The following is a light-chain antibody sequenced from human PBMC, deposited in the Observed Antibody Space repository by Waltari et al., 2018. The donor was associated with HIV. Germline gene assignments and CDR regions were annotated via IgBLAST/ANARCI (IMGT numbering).Light chain of an antibody. Sequence: SYVLTQPPSMSVAPGQTARIICGGNKLGGKSVHWYQQKPGQAPVLVVYDDSDRPSGIPERFSGSNSGNTAILTISRVEAGDEADYYCQVWDIFSDHVIFGGGTKLTVL. CDR2: DDS. J-gene: IGLJ2*01. V-gene: IGLV3-21*02. CDR3: QVWDIFSDHVI. CDR1: KLGGKS.